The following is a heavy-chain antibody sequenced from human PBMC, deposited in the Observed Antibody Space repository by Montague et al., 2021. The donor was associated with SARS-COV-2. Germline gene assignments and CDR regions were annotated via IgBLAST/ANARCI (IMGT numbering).Heavy chain of an antibody. CDR2: TYYRSKWYN. CDR3: TQERGPGRTTWHYFDY. CDR1: GDSVSSNSAA. V-gene: IGHV6-1*01. Sequence: CAISGDSVSSNSAAWNWIRQSPSRGLEWLGGTYYRSKWYNDYAVSVGSRITISPDTSKNQFSLQLNSVTPEDTAVYYCTQERGPGRTTWHYFDYWGQGTLVTVSS. J-gene: IGHJ4*02. D-gene: IGHD1-14*01.